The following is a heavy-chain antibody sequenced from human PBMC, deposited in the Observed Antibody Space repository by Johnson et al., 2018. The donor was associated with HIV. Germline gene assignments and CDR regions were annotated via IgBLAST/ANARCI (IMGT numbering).Heavy chain of an antibody. J-gene: IGHJ3*02. CDR3: TTDPIAAAGPDAFDI. CDR1: GFTFNNAW. V-gene: IGHV3-15*01. Sequence: VQLVESGGGLVKPGGSLRLSCAASGFTFNNAWMSWVRQAPGKGLEWVGRIKSKSDGGTSDYAAPVKARFPISRDDSKNTLYLQMNSLKTEDTAVYYCTTDPIAAAGPDAFDIWDQGTLVTVSS. CDR2: IKSKSDGGTS. D-gene: IGHD6-13*01.